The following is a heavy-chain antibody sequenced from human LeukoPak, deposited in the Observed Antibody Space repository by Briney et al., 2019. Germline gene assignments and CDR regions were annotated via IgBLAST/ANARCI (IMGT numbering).Heavy chain of an antibody. Sequence: GGSLRLSCAASGFTFSSYAMHWVRQAPGKGLEWVAVISYDGSNKYYADSVKGRFTISRDNSKNTLYLQMNSLRAEDTAVYYCARDLHYYDSSGYYWQCAFDIWGQGTMVTVSS. CDR2: ISYDGSNK. J-gene: IGHJ3*02. V-gene: IGHV3-30-3*01. CDR3: ARDLHYYDSSGYYWQCAFDI. D-gene: IGHD3-22*01. CDR1: GFTFSSYA.